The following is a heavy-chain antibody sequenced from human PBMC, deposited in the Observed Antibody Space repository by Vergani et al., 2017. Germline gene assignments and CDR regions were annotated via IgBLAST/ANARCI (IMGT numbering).Heavy chain of an antibody. CDR1: GGTFSSYA. V-gene: IGHV1-69*13. CDR2: IIPIFSAT. D-gene: IGHD3-10*01. J-gene: IGHJ4*02. Sequence: QVQLVQSGAEVKKPGSSVKVSCKASGGTFSSYAISWVRQAPGQGLEWMGRIIPIFSATKYAQKFQGRVTITADESTSTAYMELSSLTSEDTAVYYCSRGRVYYGSGSHDDSLGQGTLVTVSS. CDR3: SRGRVYYGSGSHDDS.